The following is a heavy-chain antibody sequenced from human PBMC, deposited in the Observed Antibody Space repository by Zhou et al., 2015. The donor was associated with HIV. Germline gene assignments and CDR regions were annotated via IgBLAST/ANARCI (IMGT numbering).Heavy chain of an antibody. CDR1: GYTFTSYD. CDR2: MNPNSGNT. Sequence: QVQLVQSGAEVKKPGASVKVSCKASGYTFTSYDINWVRQATGQGLEWMGWMNPNSGNTGYAQKFQGRVTMTRNTSISTAYMELSSLRSEDTAVYYCARAYRTITIFGVVIIGSHYGMDVWGQGTTVTVSS. V-gene: IGHV1-8*01. CDR3: ARAYRTITIFGVVIIGSHYGMDV. J-gene: IGHJ6*02. D-gene: IGHD3-3*01.